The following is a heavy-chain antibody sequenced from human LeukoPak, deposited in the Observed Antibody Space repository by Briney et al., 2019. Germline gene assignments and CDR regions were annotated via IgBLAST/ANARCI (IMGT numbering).Heavy chain of an antibody. CDR1: GGSISSYY. CDR3: ARETYSSSSRYYYYYMDV. V-gene: IGHV4-59*01. D-gene: IGHD6-6*01. CDR2: IYYSGRT. Sequence: SSETLSLTCSVSGGSISSYYWSWIRQPPGKGLEWIGYIYYSGRTNYNPSLKSRVTISVDTSKNQFSLKLSSVTAADTAVYYCARETYSSSSRYYYYYMDVWGKGTTVTVSS. J-gene: IGHJ6*03.